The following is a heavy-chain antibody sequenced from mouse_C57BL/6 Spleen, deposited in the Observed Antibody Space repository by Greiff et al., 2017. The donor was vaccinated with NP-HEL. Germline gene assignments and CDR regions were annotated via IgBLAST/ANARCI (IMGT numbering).Heavy chain of an antibody. CDR3: ARSEWLLWFAY. CDR2: IHPNSGST. J-gene: IGHJ3*01. Sequence: QVQLQQPGAELVKPGASVKLSCKASGYTFTSYWMHWVKQRPGQGLEWIGMIHPNSGSTNYNEKFKSKATLTVDKSSSTAYMQISSLTSEDSAVYYCARSEWLLWFAYGGQGTLVTVSA. V-gene: IGHV1-64*01. D-gene: IGHD2-3*01. CDR1: GYTFTSYW.